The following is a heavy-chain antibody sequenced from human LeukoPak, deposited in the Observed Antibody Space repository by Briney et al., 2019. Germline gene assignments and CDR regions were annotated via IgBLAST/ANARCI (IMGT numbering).Heavy chain of an antibody. D-gene: IGHD4-11*01. V-gene: IGHV4-39*07. CDR1: GGSISSSSYY. CDR2: IYYSGST. J-gene: IGHJ4*02. CDR3: ARVAVTTPDY. Sequence: SETLSLTCTVSGGSISSSSYYWGWIRQPPGKGLEWIGSIYYSGSTYYNPSLKSRVTISVDTSKNQFSLKLSPVTAADTAVYYCARVAVTTPDYWGQGTLVTVSS.